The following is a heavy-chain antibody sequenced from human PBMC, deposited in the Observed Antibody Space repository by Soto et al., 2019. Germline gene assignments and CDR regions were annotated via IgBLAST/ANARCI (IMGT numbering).Heavy chain of an antibody. CDR2: IKPDGREK. CDR1: GFTFSNYW. V-gene: IGHV3-7*01. CDR3: AREVY. Sequence: EVHLVESGGDLVQPGGSLRLSCAASGFTFSNYWMSWVRQAPGKGLEWVASIKPDGREKYYVDSVKGRFTISRDNAKNSLYLQMNSLRAEDTAVYYCAREVYWGQGTLVTVSS. J-gene: IGHJ4*02.